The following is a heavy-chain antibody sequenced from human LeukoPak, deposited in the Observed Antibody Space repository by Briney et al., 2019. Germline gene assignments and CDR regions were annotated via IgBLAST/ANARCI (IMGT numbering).Heavy chain of an antibody. CDR3: TRDPDG. CDR2: IYSGGDT. CDR1: GCTVTNYY. J-gene: IGHJ4*02. Sequence: GGSLRLSCAASGCTVTNYYMSWVRQAPGKGLEWVSVIYSGGDTFHADSVKGRFTLSRDNSKNILYLQMNSLRADDTAMYYCTRDPDGWGQGTLVTVCS. V-gene: IGHV3-66*01.